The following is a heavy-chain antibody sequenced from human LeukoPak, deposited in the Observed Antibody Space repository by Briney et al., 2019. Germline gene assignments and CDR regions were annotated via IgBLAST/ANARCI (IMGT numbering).Heavy chain of an antibody. CDR2: TSGSGGST. CDR3: AKTSTMIVVVWAFDI. CDR1: GFTFSSYA. Sequence: GGSLRLSCAASGFTFSSYAMSWVRQAPGKGLEWVSATSGSGGSTYYADSVKGRFTISRDNSKNTLCLQMNSLRAEDTAVYYCAKTSTMIVVVWAFDIWGQGTMVTVSS. V-gene: IGHV3-23*01. D-gene: IGHD3-22*01. J-gene: IGHJ3*02.